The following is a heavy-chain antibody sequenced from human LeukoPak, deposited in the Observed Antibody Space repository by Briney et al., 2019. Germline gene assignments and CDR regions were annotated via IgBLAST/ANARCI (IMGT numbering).Heavy chain of an antibody. Sequence: PSETLSLTCAVYGGSFSGYYWSWIRQPPGKGLEWIGEINHSGSTNYNPSLKSRVTISVDTSKNQFSLKLSSVTAADTAVYYCARVNTVTTVSDFDYWGQGTLVTVSS. CDR1: GGSFSGYY. CDR2: INHSGST. D-gene: IGHD4-17*01. V-gene: IGHV4-34*01. J-gene: IGHJ4*02. CDR3: ARVNTVTTVSDFDY.